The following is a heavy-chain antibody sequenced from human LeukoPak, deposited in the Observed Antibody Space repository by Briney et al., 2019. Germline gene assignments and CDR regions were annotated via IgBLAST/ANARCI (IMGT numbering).Heavy chain of an antibody. Sequence: GGSLRLSCAASGFTFDDYAMHWVRQAPGKGLEWVSGISWNSGSIGYADSVKGRFTISRDNAKNSLYLQMNNLRVEDTAVYYCARAPYDSSGYHEYWGQGTLVIVSS. D-gene: IGHD3-22*01. V-gene: IGHV3-9*01. CDR1: GFTFDDYA. CDR3: ARAPYDSSGYHEY. J-gene: IGHJ4*02. CDR2: ISWNSGSI.